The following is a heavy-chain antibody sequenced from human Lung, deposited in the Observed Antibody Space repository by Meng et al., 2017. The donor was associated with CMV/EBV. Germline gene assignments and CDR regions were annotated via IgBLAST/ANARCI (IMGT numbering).Heavy chain of an antibody. D-gene: IGHD6-13*01. V-gene: IGHV1-46*01. Sequence: VXVSCXXSGYTLTNYYIHWVRQAPGQGLEWMGIINPSDNTTIYAQKFQGRVTMTRDTSTSTVYMELSSLRSDDTALYYCARDLGYSSSWYFQYYFDCWGQGTXVTVSS. CDR1: GYTLTNYY. J-gene: IGHJ4*02. CDR2: INPSDNTT. CDR3: ARDLGYSSSWYFQYYFDC.